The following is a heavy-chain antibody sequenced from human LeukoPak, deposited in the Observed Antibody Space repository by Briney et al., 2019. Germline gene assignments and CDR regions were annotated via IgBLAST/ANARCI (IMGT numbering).Heavy chain of an antibody. CDR2: ISGSGGST. J-gene: IGHJ4*02. V-gene: IGHV3-23*01. CDR1: GFTFSSYA. Sequence: GGSLRLSCAASGFTFSSYAMSWVRQAPGRGLEWVSAISGSGGSTYYADSVKGRFTISRDKSKNTLYLQMNSLRAEDTAVYYCAKLAAVPAAMIRGYYFDYWGQGTLVTVSS. CDR3: AKLAAVPAAMIRGYYFDY. D-gene: IGHD2-2*01.